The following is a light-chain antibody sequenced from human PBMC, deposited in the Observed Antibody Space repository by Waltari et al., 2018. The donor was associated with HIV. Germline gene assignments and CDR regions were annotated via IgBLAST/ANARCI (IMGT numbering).Light chain of an antibody. CDR1: QSLSRSY. CDR2: GAS. CDR3: QQYGSSPLT. Sequence: VVLTQSLGILSLSPGERATLSCRASQSLSRSYLAWYQQKPGQAPRLLIYGASSRATGIPDRFSGSGSGTDFTLTISRLEPEDFAVYICQQYGSSPLTFGGGTKVE. V-gene: IGKV3-20*01. J-gene: IGKJ4*01.